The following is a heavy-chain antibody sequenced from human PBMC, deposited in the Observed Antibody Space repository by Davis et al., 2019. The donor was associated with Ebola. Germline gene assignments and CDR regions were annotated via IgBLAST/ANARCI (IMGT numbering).Heavy chain of an antibody. CDR3: AKGQQWLAAWFDY. CDR2: ISGSGGST. J-gene: IGHJ4*02. CDR1: VITFSSYA. D-gene: IGHD6-19*01. Sequence: GESLKISCTASVITFSSYAMTWVRQAPGKGLEWVSAISGSGGSTYYADSVKGRFTISRDNSKNTLYLQMNSLRAEDTAVYYCAKGQQWLAAWFDYWGQGTLVTVSS. V-gene: IGHV3-23*01.